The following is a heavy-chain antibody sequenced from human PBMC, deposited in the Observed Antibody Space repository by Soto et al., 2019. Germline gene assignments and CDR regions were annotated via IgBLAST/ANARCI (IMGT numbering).Heavy chain of an antibody. D-gene: IGHD3-3*01. V-gene: IGHV4-59*01. CDR3: AAHYYDFWSGYYDY. Sequence: QVQLQESGPGLVKPSETLSLTCTVSGGSISSYYWSWIRQPPGKGLEWIGYIYYSGSTNYNPSLKSRVTISVDTSKNQFSLKLSSVTAADTAVYYCAAHYYDFWSGYYDYWGQGTLVTVSS. CDR2: IYYSGST. J-gene: IGHJ4*02. CDR1: GGSISSYY.